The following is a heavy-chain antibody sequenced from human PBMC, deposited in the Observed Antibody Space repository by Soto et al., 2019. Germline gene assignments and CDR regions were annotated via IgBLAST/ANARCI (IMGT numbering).Heavy chain of an antibody. CDR3: AKGAWLDY. CDR1: GFSFSTCC. CDR2: IRISDGRT. Sequence: GGSLRLSCAASGFSFSTCCMSWVRQAPGKGLEWVSVIRISDGRTYYADSVKGRFTISRDNSKDTLFLQMNSLRAEDTALYYCAKGAWLDYWGQGTLVTVSS. V-gene: IGHV3-23*01. J-gene: IGHJ4*02.